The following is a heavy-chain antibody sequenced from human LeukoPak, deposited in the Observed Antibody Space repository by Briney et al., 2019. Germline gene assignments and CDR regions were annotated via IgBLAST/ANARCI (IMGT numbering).Heavy chain of an antibody. CDR3: ARGVVAARFWFDP. Sequence: SETLSLTCTASGGSISSYYWSCIRQPPGKGLEWIGYIYYSGSTNYNPSLKSRVTISVDTSKNQFSLKLTSVTAADTAVYYCARGVVAARFWFDPWGQGTLVTVSS. D-gene: IGHD2-15*01. CDR2: IYYSGST. CDR1: GGSISSYY. J-gene: IGHJ5*02. V-gene: IGHV4-59*01.